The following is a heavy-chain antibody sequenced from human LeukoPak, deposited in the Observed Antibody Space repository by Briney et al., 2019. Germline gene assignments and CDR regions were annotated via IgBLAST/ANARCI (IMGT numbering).Heavy chain of an antibody. CDR3: ARDPNRRGGHAFDI. D-gene: IGHD1-14*01. Sequence: GGSLRLSCAASGFTFSSYSMNWVRQAPGKGLEWVSSISSSSSYIYYADSVKGRFTISRDNAKNSLYLQMNSLRAEDTAVYYCARDPNRRGGHAFDIWGQGTMVTVSS. CDR2: ISSSSSYI. V-gene: IGHV3-21*01. CDR1: GFTFSSYS. J-gene: IGHJ3*02.